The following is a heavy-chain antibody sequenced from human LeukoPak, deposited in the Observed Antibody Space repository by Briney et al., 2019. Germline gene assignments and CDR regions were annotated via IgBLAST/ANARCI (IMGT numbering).Heavy chain of an antibody. Sequence: PSETLSLTCTVSGGSISNNYWTWIRQPPGKGLEWIGEINHSGGTNYNPSLKSRVTISVDTSKNQFSLKLSSVTAADTAVYYCARKGHYDTLTGFDYWGQGILVTVSS. CDR2: INHSGGT. CDR3: ARKGHYDTLTGFDY. V-gene: IGHV4-34*01. D-gene: IGHD3-9*01. J-gene: IGHJ4*02. CDR1: GGSISNNY.